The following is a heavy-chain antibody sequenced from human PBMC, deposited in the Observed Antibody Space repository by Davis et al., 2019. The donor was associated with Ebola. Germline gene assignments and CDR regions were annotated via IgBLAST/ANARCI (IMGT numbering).Heavy chain of an antibody. Sequence: GESLKISCAASGFTFSSYAMHWVRQAPGKGLEWVAVISYDGSNKYYADSVKGRFTISRDNSKNTLYLQMNSLRAEDTAVYYCASGQYYDFWSSYSSLDYWGQGTLVTVSS. D-gene: IGHD3-3*01. CDR1: GFTFSSYA. J-gene: IGHJ4*02. V-gene: IGHV3-30-3*01. CDR3: ASGQYYDFWSSYSSLDY. CDR2: ISYDGSNK.